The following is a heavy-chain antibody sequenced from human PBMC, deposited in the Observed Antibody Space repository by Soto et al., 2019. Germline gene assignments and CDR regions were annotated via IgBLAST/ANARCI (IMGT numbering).Heavy chain of an antibody. CDR2: ISSSGSTI. J-gene: IGHJ6*02. V-gene: IGHV3-11*01. Sequence: PGGSQRVSCGASGFTFSDYYMSWSRQAPGKGVEWVSYISSSGSTIYYADSVKGRFTISRDNAKNSLYLQMNSLRAEDTAVYYCARDSHVLKQWLVPLIRGYYYYGMDVWGQGTTVPVS. CDR3: ARDSHVLKQWLVPLIRGYYYYGMDV. CDR1: GFTFSDYY. D-gene: IGHD6-19*01.